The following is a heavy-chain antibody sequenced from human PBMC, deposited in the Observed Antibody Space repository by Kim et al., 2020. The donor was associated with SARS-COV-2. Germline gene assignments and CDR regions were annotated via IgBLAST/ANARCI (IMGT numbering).Heavy chain of an antibody. V-gene: IGHV4-4*07. D-gene: IGHD1-26*01. CDR3: ARDVTVGATTHFDY. J-gene: IGHJ4*02. Sequence: SETLSLTCTVSGGSISSYYWSWIRQPAGKGLACIGRIYTSGSTHYNPSLKSRVTMSVDTSKNQFSLKLSSVTAADTAVYYCARDVTVGATTHFDYWGQGTLVTVSS. CDR1: GGSISSYY. CDR2: IYTSGST.